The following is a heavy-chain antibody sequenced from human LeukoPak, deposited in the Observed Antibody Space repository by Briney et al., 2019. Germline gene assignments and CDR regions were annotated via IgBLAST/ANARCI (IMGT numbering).Heavy chain of an antibody. CDR3: ARYSSSSGGASYYLDY. J-gene: IGHJ4*01. CDR1: GFTLRNYW. D-gene: IGHD6-6*01. V-gene: IGHV3-74*01. CDR2: ISGDGSVT. Sequence: GGSLRLSCTASGFTLRNYWMHWVRQVPGKRLVWVSRISGDGSVTNYADSVQGRFTISRDNAKNILYLQINNLRSEDTAVYYCARYSSSSGGASYYLDYWGHRTLITVSS.